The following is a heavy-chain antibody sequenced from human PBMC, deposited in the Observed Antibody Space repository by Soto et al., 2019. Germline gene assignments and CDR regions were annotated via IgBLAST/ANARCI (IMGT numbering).Heavy chain of an antibody. V-gene: IGHV3-21*01. CDR3: AKDRPRRTSGYFFDY. J-gene: IGHJ4*02. Sequence: SGGSLRLSCAASGLTFSNYGFHWVRQAPGKGLEWVASIRSTSSYIYYAESVKGRFTISRDNAKNSLYLQMNSLRAEDTAVYYCAKDRPRRTSGYFFDYWGQGTPVTVSS. CDR1: GLTFSNYG. D-gene: IGHD1-1*01. CDR2: IRSTSSYI.